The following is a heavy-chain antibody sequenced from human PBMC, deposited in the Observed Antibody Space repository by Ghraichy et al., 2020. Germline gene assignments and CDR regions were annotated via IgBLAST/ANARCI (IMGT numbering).Heavy chain of an antibody. CDR3: ARGPYSSGDYFDY. Sequence: SETLSLTCAVYGGSFSGYYWSWIRQPPGKGLEWIGEINHSGSTNYNPSLKSRVTISVDTSKNQFSLKLSSVTAADTAVYYCARGPYSSGDYFDYWGQGTLVTVSS. CDR1: GGSFSGYY. J-gene: IGHJ4*02. V-gene: IGHV4-34*01. D-gene: IGHD6-25*01. CDR2: INHSGST.